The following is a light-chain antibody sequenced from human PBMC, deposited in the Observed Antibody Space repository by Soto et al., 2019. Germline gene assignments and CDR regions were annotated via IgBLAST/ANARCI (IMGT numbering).Light chain of an antibody. Sequence: EIVMTQSPASLSVSPGDGATLSCRASHSVASNVAWYQQKPGQGPRLLIHGASTRAVGVPARFSGSGSGTDFTLTISSLQSEDFAVYYCQQYHNWPPQYAFGQRTMLQIK. J-gene: IGKJ2*01. V-gene: IGKV3-15*01. CDR3: QQYHNWPPQYA. CDR1: HSVASN. CDR2: GAS.